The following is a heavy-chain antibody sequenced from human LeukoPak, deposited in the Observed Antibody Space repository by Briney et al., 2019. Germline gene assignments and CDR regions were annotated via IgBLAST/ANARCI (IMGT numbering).Heavy chain of an antibody. CDR2: INHSGST. CDR3: ARDRGYDILTGPNLHAFDI. CDR1: GGSFSGYY. J-gene: IGHJ3*02. Sequence: SETPSLTCAVYGGSFSGYYWSWIRQPPGKGLEWIGEINHSGSTNYNPSLKSRVTISVDTSKNQFSLKLSSVTAADTAVYYCARDRGYDILTGPNLHAFDIWGQGTMVTVSS. V-gene: IGHV4-34*01. D-gene: IGHD3-9*01.